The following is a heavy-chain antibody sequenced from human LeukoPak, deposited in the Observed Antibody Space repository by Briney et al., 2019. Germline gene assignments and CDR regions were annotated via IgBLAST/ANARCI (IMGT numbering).Heavy chain of an antibody. J-gene: IGHJ4*02. CDR3: AKEAYCGGDCYFDY. CDR2: ISGSGGST. V-gene: IGHV3-23*01. CDR1: GVTFSSYA. Sequence: GVSLRLSCAASGVTFSSYAMSWVRQAPGKGLECVASISGSGGSTYYADSVKGRFTISRDNSKNTLYLQMNSLRAEDTAVYYCAKEAYCGGDCYFDYWGQGTLVTVSS. D-gene: IGHD2-21*02.